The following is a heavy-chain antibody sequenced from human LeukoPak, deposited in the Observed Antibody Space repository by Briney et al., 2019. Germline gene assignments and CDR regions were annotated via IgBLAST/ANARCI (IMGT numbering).Heavy chain of an antibody. V-gene: IGHV3-66*04. J-gene: IGHJ6*02. Sequence: GGSLRLSGAASGFTVSSNYMSWVRQAPGKGLEWVSVIYSGGSTYYADSVKGRFTISSDNSKNTLKLQMNRLRAEDTAVYYCARHGYDFWSGYVYYGMDVWGQGTTVTVSS. CDR3: ARHGYDFWSGYVYYGMDV. D-gene: IGHD3-3*01. CDR2: IYSGGST. CDR1: GFTVSSNY.